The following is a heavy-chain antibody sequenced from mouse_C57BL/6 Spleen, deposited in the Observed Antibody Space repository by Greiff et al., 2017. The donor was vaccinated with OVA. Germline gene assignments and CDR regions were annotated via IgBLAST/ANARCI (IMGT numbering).Heavy chain of an antibody. CDR1: GYTFTSYW. D-gene: IGHD2-3*01. CDR3: ARDRDYDGYYEDAMDY. V-gene: IGHV1-53*01. J-gene: IGHJ4*01. CDR2: INPSNGGT. Sequence: QVHVKQSGTELVKPGASVKLSCKASGYTFTSYWMHWVKQRPGQGLEWIGNINPSNGGTNYNEKFKSKATLTVDKSSSTAYMQLSSLTSEDSAVYYCARDRDYDGYYEDAMDYWGQGTSVTVSS.